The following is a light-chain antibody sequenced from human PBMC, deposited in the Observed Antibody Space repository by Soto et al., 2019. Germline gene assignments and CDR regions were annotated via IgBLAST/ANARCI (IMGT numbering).Light chain of an antibody. Sequence: QSVLTQPPSASGTPGQRVTMSCSGSSSNIGSHTVNWYQQVPGTAPKLLIYSYNQRPSGVPDRFSGSKSGTSASLAISGLQSEDEADYYCAVWDDSLNGWVFGGGTKLTV. V-gene: IGLV1-44*01. CDR1: SSNIGSHT. J-gene: IGLJ3*02. CDR3: AVWDDSLNGWV. CDR2: SYN.